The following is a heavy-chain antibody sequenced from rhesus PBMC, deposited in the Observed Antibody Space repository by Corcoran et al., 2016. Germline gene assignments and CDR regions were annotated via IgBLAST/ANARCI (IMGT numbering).Heavy chain of an antibody. V-gene: IGHV3S5*01. CDR1: GFTFSSYG. CDR3: AKNTNFWTGYYFDY. Sequence: EVQLVETGGGLVQPGGSLKLSCAASGFTFSSYGMSWVRQAPGKGLEWVSAINSGGGSTYYADSVKGRFTISRDNSKNTLSLQMNSLGAEDTAVYYCAKNTNFWTGYYFDYWGQGVLVTVSS. CDR2: INSGGGST. J-gene: IGHJ4*01. D-gene: IGHD3-3*01.